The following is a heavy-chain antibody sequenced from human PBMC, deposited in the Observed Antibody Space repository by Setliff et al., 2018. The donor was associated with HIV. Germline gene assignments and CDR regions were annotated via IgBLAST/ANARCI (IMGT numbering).Heavy chain of an antibody. CDR1: GGSISGYY. D-gene: IGHD3-22*01. CDR2: IYYIGNT. Sequence: SETLSLTCTVSGGSISGYYWSWIRQPPGKGLEWIGYIYYIGNTNSNPSLKGRVTLSVDTSKNQLSLKLSSVTAADTAVYYCARGRSRYYYDGSGYYVDYWGQGTLVTVSS. J-gene: IGHJ4*02. CDR3: ARGRSRYYYDGSGYYVDY. V-gene: IGHV4-59*01.